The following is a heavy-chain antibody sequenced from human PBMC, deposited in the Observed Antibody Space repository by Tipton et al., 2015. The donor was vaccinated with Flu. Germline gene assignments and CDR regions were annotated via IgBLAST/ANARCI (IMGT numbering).Heavy chain of an antibody. D-gene: IGHD6-19*01. CDR1: GFTFSGSA. CDR2: IRSKANSYAT. J-gene: IGHJ4*02. Sequence: SLRLSCAASGFTFSGSAMHWVRQASGKGLEWVGRIRSKANSYATAYAASVKGRFTISRDDSKNTAYLQMNSLKTEDTAVYYCTRFDSAGIAVAGTSDFWGQGTLVTVSS. V-gene: IGHV3-73*01. CDR3: TRFDSAGIAVAGTSDF.